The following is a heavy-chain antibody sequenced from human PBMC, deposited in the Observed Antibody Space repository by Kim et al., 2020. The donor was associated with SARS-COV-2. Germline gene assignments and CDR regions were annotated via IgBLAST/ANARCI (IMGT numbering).Heavy chain of an antibody. Sequence: GESLKISCEGSGYSFINYWIGWVRQMPGKGLEWMGIIYPGDSDTRYSPAFQGQVTISADKSISTAYLQWSSLEASDTAMYYCARRGGSLNYFDVWGQGTLVTVSS. D-gene: IGHD2-15*01. CDR1: GYSFINYW. CDR3: ARRGGSLNYFDV. CDR2: IYPGDSDT. J-gene: IGHJ4*02. V-gene: IGHV5-51*01.